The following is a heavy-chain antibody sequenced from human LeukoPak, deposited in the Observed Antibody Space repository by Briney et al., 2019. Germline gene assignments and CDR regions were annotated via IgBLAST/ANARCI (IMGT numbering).Heavy chain of an antibody. Sequence: PGGALRLSCAASVFTFSDYNMSWIRQAPGKGLECVSYISSSGSTIYYADSVKGRFTISRNNAKNSLYLHMNSLSAEDRDVYYCARGEYPFDLWGQGTRVTVSS. CDR2: ISSSGSTI. V-gene: IGHV3-11*01. CDR1: VFTFSDYN. D-gene: IGHD3-16*01. J-gene: IGHJ4*02. CDR3: ARGEYPFDL.